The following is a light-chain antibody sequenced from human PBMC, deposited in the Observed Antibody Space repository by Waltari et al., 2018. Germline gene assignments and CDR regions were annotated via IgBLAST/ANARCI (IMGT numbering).Light chain of an antibody. V-gene: IGLV2-14*01. CDR3: SSYTTTSTYV. J-gene: IGLJ1*01. CDR1: SSEVWGYNF. CDR2: EVT. Sequence: QSDLTPPPSVSGSPGQSITISCTGTSSEVWGYNFVSWYQLHPGKAPKLIIYEVTNRPSGISNRFSGSKSGNTASLTISGLQTEDEADYYCSSYTTTSTYVFGSGTKVTVL.